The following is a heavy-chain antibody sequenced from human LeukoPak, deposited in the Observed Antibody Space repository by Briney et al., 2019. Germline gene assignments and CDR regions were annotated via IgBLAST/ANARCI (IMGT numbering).Heavy chain of an antibody. CDR2: INPYSGVT. V-gene: IGHV1-2*02. CDR3: AKLGEVDP. J-gene: IGHJ5*02. D-gene: IGHD3-16*01. CDR1: GGTFSSYA. Sequence: ASVKVSCKASGGTFSSYAISWVRQAPGQGLDWMGWINPYSGVTKYAQKFQGRVTMTRDTSISTAYMDLSRLTFDDTAVYYCAKLGEVDPWGQGTLVTVSS.